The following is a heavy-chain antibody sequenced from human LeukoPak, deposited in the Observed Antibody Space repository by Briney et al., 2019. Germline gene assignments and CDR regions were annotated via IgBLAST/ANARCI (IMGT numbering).Heavy chain of an antibody. D-gene: IGHD3-3*01. CDR1: GDSISSGSYY. J-gene: IGHJ5*02. CDR3: ARDGGGTWDFWSGYYYNWFDP. Sequence: PSETLSLTCTVSGDSISSGSYYWSWIRQPAGKGLEWIGRIYTSGSTNYNPSLKSRVTISVDTSKNQFSLKLSSVTAADTAVYYCARDGGGTWDFWSGYYYNWFDPWGQGTLVTVSS. CDR2: IYTSGST. V-gene: IGHV4-61*02.